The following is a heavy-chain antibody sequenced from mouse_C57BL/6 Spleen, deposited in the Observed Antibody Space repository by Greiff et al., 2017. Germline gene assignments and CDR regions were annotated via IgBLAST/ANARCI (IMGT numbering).Heavy chain of an antibody. Sequence: LVESGPELVKPGASVKISCKASGYSFTDYNMNWVKQSNGKSLEWIGVINPNYGTTSYNQKFKGKATLTVDQSSSTAYMQLNELTSEDSAVNYCARSRDYDGFAYWGQGTLVTVSA. CDR3: ARSRDYDGFAY. D-gene: IGHD2-4*01. V-gene: IGHV1-39*01. CDR1: GYSFTDYN. CDR2: INPNYGTT. J-gene: IGHJ3*01.